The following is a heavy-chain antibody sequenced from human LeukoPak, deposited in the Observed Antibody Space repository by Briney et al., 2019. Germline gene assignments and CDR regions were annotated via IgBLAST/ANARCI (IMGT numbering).Heavy chain of an antibody. Sequence: PSETLSLTCTVSGGSISSSSYYWGWIRQPPGKGLEWIGSIYYSGSTYYNPSLKSRVTISVDTSKNQFSLKLSSVTAADTAVYYCVRDRELAYWGQGILVTVSS. CDR1: GGSISSSSYY. CDR3: VRDRELAY. J-gene: IGHJ4*02. CDR2: IYYSGST. D-gene: IGHD1-1*01. V-gene: IGHV4-39*07.